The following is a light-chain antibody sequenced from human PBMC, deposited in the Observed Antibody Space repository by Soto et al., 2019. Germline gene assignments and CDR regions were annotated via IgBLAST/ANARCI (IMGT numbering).Light chain of an antibody. CDR3: QQLNSYPSST. CDR1: QGISSY. V-gene: IGKV1-8*01. CDR2: AAF. Sequence: ALRMTQSPSSLSASTGDRVTITCRASQGISSYLAWYQQKPGKAPKLLIYAAFTLQSGVPSRFSGSGSGTDFTLTISSLQPDDFANYYCQQLNSYPSSTFGGGTKVDIK. J-gene: IGKJ4*01.